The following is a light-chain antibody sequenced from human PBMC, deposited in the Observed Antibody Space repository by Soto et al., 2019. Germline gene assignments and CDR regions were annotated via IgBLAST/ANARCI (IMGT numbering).Light chain of an antibody. V-gene: IGKV3-15*01. J-gene: IGKJ5*01. Sequence: EIVMTQSPATLSVSPGESATLSCRASQSVSSNLAWHQQKPGQAPRLLIYGASTRATGIPARFSGSGSGTEFTLTISSRQSEDFAVYYCQQYDNWPPITFGQGTRLEIK. CDR2: GAS. CDR1: QSVSSN. CDR3: QQYDNWPPIT.